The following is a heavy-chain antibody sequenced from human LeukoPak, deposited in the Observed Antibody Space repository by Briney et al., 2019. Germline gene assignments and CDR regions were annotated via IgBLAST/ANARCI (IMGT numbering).Heavy chain of an antibody. Sequence: ASVKVSCKASGYTFTGYYMHWVRQAPGQGLEWMGWINPNSGGTNYAQKFQGRVTMTTDTSTSTAYMELRSLRSDDTAVYYCARDAARSGFDLWGRGTLVTVSS. CDR2: INPNSGGT. CDR3: ARDAARSGFDL. CDR1: GYTFTGYY. J-gene: IGHJ2*01. D-gene: IGHD6-25*01. V-gene: IGHV1-2*02.